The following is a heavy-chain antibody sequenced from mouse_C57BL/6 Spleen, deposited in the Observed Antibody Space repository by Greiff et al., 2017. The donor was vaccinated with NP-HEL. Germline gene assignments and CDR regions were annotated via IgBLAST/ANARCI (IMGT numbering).Heavy chain of an antibody. CDR3: AREVYYDYEGFAY. CDR2: ISSGSSTI. J-gene: IGHJ3*01. D-gene: IGHD2-4*01. Sequence: VQLQQSGGGLVKPGGSLKLSCAASGFTFSDYGMHWVRQAPEKGLEWVAYISSGSSTIYYADTVKGRFTISRDNAKNTLFLQMTSLRSEDTAMYYCAREVYYDYEGFAYWGQGTLVTVSA. V-gene: IGHV5-17*01. CDR1: GFTFSDYG.